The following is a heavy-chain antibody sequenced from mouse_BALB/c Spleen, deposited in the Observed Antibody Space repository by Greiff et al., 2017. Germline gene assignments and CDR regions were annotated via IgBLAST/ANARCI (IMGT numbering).Heavy chain of an antibody. CDR1: GFSLTSYG. J-gene: IGHJ4*01. CDR3: ARKNWQYYAMDY. Sequence: VQVVESGPGLVQPSQSLSITCTVSGFSLTSYGVHWVRQSPGKGLEWLGVIWSGGSTDYNAAFISRLSISKDNSKSQVFFKMNSLQADDTAIYYCARKNWQYYAMDYWGQGTSVTVSS. V-gene: IGHV2-4-1*01. D-gene: IGHD4-1*01. CDR2: IWSGGST.